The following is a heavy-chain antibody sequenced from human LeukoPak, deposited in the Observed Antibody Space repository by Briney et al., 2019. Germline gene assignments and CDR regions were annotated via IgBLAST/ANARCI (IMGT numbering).Heavy chain of an antibody. J-gene: IGHJ6*02. CDR3: ARVRVITPTYGMDV. Sequence: GGSLRLSCAASGFTFSSYWMGWVRQAPGKGLEWVANIKEDESEKYYRDSVKGRFTISRDNAKNSLYLQMNSLRAEDTAVYYCARVRVITPTYGMDVWGQGTTVTVSS. D-gene: IGHD4-23*01. V-gene: IGHV3-7*01. CDR1: GFTFSSYW. CDR2: IKEDESEK.